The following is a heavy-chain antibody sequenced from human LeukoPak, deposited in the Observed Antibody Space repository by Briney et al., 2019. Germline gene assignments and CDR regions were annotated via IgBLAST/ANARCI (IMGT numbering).Heavy chain of an antibody. V-gene: IGHV1-18*01. CDR1: GYSFTNYG. Sequence: ASVKVSCKASGYSFTNYGISWVRQAPGQGLEWMGWISAYNGYTHFAQKFQGRVTMTTDTSTSTAYMELRSLRSDDTAVYYCAREPPEAYYFDYWGQGSLVTVSS. CDR2: ISAYNGYT. J-gene: IGHJ4*02. D-gene: IGHD1-14*01. CDR3: AREPPEAYYFDY.